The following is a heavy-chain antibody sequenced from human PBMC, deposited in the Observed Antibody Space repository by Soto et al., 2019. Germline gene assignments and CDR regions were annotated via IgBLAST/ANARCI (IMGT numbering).Heavy chain of an antibody. D-gene: IGHD6-19*01. CDR2: IIPILGIA. V-gene: IGHV1-69*04. J-gene: IGHJ5*02. CDR1: GGTFSSYA. Sequence: ASVKVSCKASGGTFSSYAISWVRQAPGQGLEWMGRIIPILGIANYAQKFQGRVTITADKSTSTAYMELSSLRSEDTAVYYCARDQPIRGWYWFDPWGQGTLVTVSS. CDR3: ARDQPIRGWYWFDP.